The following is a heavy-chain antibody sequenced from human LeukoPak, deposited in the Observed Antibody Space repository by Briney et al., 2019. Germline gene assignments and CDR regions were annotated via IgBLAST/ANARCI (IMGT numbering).Heavy chain of an antibody. J-gene: IGHJ6*03. CDR3: ARGPHDYGDYYAYMDV. CDR2: IWCDGSNK. Sequence: PGGSLRLSCAASGFTFSSYGMHWVRQAPGKGLEWVAVIWCDGSNKYYADSVKGRFTISRDNSKNTLYLQMNSLRAEDTAVYYCARGPHDYGDYYAYMDVWGKGTTVTVSS. CDR1: GFTFSSYG. D-gene: IGHD4-17*01. V-gene: IGHV3-33*01.